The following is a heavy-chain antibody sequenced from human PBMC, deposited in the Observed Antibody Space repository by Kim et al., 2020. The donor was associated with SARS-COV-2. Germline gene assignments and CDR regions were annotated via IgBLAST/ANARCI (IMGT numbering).Heavy chain of an antibody. CDR2: DGSST. V-gene: IGHV3-74*01. Sequence: DGSSTSYADSMKGRFTISRDNAKNTLYLQMNSLRAEDTAVYYCARRGYQCWGQGTLVTVSS. J-gene: IGHJ4*02. CDR3: ARRGYQC. D-gene: IGHD6-19*01.